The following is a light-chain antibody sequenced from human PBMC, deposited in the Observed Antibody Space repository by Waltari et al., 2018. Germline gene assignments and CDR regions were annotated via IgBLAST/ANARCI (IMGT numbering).Light chain of an antibody. Sequence: EIVLTQSPGTLSLSPGDKATLSCSASQSLGNNYLAWYQQRPGQSPRLLIYDIFYRATGIPDKFSGSGSGTDFTLTISRLEPEDFAVYYCQQYNTPLTFGGGTTV. J-gene: IGKJ4*01. CDR1: QSLGNNY. V-gene: IGKV3-20*01. CDR3: QQYNTPLT. CDR2: DIF.